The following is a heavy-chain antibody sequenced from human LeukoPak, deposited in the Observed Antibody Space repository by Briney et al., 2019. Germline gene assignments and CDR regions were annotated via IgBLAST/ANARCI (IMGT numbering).Heavy chain of an antibody. CDR2: ISYDGSNK. D-gene: IGHD3-10*01. J-gene: IGHJ4*02. Sequence: HAGGSLRLSRAASGFTFSSYAMHWVRQAPGKGLEWVAVISYDGSNKYYADSVKGRFTISRDNSKNTLYLQMNSLRAEDTAVYYCARDRYYGSGRYNYFDYWGQGTLVTVSS. CDR3: ARDRYYGSGRYNYFDY. CDR1: GFTFSSYA. V-gene: IGHV3-30-3*01.